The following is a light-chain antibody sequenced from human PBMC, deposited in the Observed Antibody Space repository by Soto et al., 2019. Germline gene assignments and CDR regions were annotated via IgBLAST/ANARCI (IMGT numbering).Light chain of an antibody. V-gene: IGLV1-40*01. CDR3: QSYDNSLSGWV. Sequence: QPVLTQPPSVSGAPGQRVTISCTGTSSNIGAGYDVHWYQHLPGTAPKLLIYGTSNRPSGVPDRFSGSKSATSASLAITGLQPEDEADYYCQSYDNSLSGWVFGGGTKLTVL. CDR2: GTS. CDR1: SSNIGAGYD. J-gene: IGLJ3*02.